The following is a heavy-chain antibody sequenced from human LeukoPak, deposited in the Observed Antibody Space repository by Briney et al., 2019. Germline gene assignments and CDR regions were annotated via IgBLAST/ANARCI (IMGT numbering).Heavy chain of an antibody. Sequence: GGSLRLSCAASGFTLSSYWMSWVRQAPGKGLEWVANIRQDGSEKYYVDSVKGRFTISRDNAKNSLYLQMNSLRAEDTAVYYCARIRSEMGEDDYWGQGTLVTVSS. J-gene: IGHJ4*02. D-gene: IGHD3-16*01. CDR3: ARIRSEMGEDDY. V-gene: IGHV3-7*01. CDR2: IRQDGSEK. CDR1: GFTLSSYW.